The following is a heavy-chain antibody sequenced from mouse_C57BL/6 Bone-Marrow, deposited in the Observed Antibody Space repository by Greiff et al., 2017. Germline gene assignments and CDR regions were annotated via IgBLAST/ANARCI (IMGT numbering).Heavy chain of an antibody. CDR2: IHPNSGST. CDR1: GYTFTSYW. D-gene: IGHD1-2*01. CDR3: ERASSIGYRFDY. V-gene: IGHV1-64*01. J-gene: IGHJ2*01. Sequence: QVQLQQPGAELVKPGASVKLSCKASGYTFTSYWMHWVKQRPGQGLEWIGMIHPNSGSTNYNEKFKSKATLTVDKSSSTAYMQLSSLTSEDSAVYAFERASSIGYRFDYWGQGTTLTVSS.